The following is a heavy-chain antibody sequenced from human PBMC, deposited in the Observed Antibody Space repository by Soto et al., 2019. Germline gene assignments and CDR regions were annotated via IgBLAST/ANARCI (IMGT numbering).Heavy chain of an antibody. J-gene: IGHJ4*02. CDR2: ISISGGNT. Sequence: GGSLRLSCAASGLPFSSHAMSWVRQAPGKGLEWVSSISISGGNTYYADSVRGRFTISRDNSKNTLYLHMNSLTAEDTAIYYCANEIRPNDYWGQGTLVTVSS. D-gene: IGHD4-17*01. CDR3: ANEIRPNDY. CDR1: GLPFSSHA. V-gene: IGHV3-23*01.